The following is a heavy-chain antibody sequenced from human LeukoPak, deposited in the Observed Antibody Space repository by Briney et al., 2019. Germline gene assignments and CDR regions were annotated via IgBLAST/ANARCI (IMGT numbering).Heavy chain of an antibody. CDR3: ARDGLALSDYFDY. CDR2: ISYDGSNK. J-gene: IGHJ4*02. Sequence: GGSLRLSCAASGFTFSSYGMHWVRQAPGKGLEWVAVISYDGSNKYYADSVKGRFTISRDNSKNTLYLQMNSLRAEDTAVYYCARDGLALSDYFDYWGQGTLVTISS. D-gene: IGHD3/OR15-3a*01. V-gene: IGHV3-30*03. CDR1: GFTFSSYG.